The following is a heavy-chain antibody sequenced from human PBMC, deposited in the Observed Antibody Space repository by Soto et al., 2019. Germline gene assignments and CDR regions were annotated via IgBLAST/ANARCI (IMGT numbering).Heavy chain of an antibody. J-gene: IGHJ4*02. CDR3: ARGRKDYSSSWYVG. CDR1: GGSFSDYS. Sequence: SETLSLTCAVYGGSFSDYSWSWIRQPPGKGLAWIGEISHSGGSNYNPSLKSRVTISVDTSKNQFSLKLSSVTAADTAVYYCARGRKDYSSSWYVGWGQGTLVTVSS. CDR2: ISHSGGS. D-gene: IGHD6-13*01. V-gene: IGHV4-34*01.